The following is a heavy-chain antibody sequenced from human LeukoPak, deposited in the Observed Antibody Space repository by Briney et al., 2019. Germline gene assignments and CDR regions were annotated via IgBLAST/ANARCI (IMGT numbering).Heavy chain of an antibody. V-gene: IGHV3-23*01. CDR1: GFTFSSYA. J-gene: IGHJ4*02. CDR3: AKGIRVRGVPSGPFDY. CDR2: ISGSGGST. Sequence: PGGSLRLSCAASGFTFSSYAMSWVRQAPGKGLEWVSAISGSGGSTYYADSVKDRFTISRDNSKNTLYLQMNSLRAEDTAVYYCAKGIRVRGVPSGPFDYWGQGTLVTVSS. D-gene: IGHD3-10*01.